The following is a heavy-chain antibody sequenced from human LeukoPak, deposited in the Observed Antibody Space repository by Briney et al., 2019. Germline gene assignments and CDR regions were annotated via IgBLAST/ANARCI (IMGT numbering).Heavy chain of an antibody. J-gene: IGHJ4*02. V-gene: IGHV4-34*01. D-gene: IGHD7-27*01. CDR2: INHSGST. Sequence: SETLSLTCAVYGGXFSGYYCSWIRQPPGKGLEWIGEINHSGSTNYNPSLKSRVTISVDTSKNRFSLKLSTVTAADTAVYYCARRPTGDPKFDYWGQGTLVTVSS. CDR3: ARRPTGDPKFDY. CDR1: GGXFSGYY.